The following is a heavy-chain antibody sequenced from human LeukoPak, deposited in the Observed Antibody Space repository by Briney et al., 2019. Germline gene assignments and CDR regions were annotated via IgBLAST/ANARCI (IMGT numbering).Heavy chain of an antibody. Sequence: PGGSLRLSCVTSGFTFTRYDFNCVRQAPGRGLEWVSYISNGGGTIYYPYSVKGRFTNSRDNAKNSVFLQMNTLRAEDTAVDYCARDSYMFGSDYWGQGTLVTVSS. CDR3: ARDSYMFGSDY. CDR2: ISNGGGTI. V-gene: IGHV3-48*03. J-gene: IGHJ4*02. CDR1: GFTFTRYD. D-gene: IGHD3-10*02.